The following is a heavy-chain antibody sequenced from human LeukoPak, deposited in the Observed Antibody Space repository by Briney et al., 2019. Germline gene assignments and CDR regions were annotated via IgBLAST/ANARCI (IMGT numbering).Heavy chain of an antibody. CDR2: IWYDGSNK. V-gene: IGHV3-33*06. CDR1: GFTFSSYG. D-gene: IGHD2-2*01. Sequence: GRSLRLSCAASGFTFSSYGMHWVRQAPGKGLEWVAVIWYDGSNKYYADSVKGRFTISRGNSKNTLYLQMNSLRAEDTAVYYCAKGRYCNGITCPPIYYYGMDVWGQGTTVTVSS. CDR3: AKGRYCNGITCPPIYYYGMDV. J-gene: IGHJ6*02.